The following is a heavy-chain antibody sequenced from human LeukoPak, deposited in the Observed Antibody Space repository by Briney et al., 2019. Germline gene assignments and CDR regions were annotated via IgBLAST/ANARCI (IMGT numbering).Heavy chain of an antibody. CDR3: ARGANWGSPDY. CDR2: IYPSGRT. Sequence: SETLSLTCTVSGVSMNNYYWTWIRQPAGKGLEWIGHIYPSGRTDYTPSLKSRVTISLDTSKNQFSLKLSSVTAADTAVYYCARGANWGSPDYWGQGTVVTVSS. V-gene: IGHV4-4*07. D-gene: IGHD7-27*01. CDR1: GVSMNNYY. J-gene: IGHJ4*02.